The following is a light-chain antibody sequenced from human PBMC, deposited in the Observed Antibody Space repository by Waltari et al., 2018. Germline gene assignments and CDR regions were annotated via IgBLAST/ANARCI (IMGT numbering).Light chain of an antibody. CDR3: SSYAGSHNLV. V-gene: IGLV2-8*01. Sequence: QSALTQPPSASGSPSQSVTISCTGTSSDVGGSKYVSWYQQHPGKAHKLMIYEVSKRPSGVPDRFSGSKSGNTASLTVSGLQAEDEADYYCSSYAGSHNLVFGGGTKLTVL. J-gene: IGLJ3*02. CDR2: EVS. CDR1: SSDVGGSKY.